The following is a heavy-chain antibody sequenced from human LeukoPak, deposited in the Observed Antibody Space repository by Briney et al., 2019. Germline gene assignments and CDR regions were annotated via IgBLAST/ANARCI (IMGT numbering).Heavy chain of an antibody. Sequence: GGSLRLSCAASGFTFSSYWMSWVRQAPGKGLEWVANIKQDGSEKNYVDSVKGRLTISRDNAKNSLYLQMNSLRAEDTAVYYCARMPQQLVIYFFDYWGQGTLVTVSS. CDR1: GFTFSSYW. CDR2: IKQDGSEK. V-gene: IGHV3-7*05. J-gene: IGHJ4*02. CDR3: ARMPQQLVIYFFDY. D-gene: IGHD6-13*01.